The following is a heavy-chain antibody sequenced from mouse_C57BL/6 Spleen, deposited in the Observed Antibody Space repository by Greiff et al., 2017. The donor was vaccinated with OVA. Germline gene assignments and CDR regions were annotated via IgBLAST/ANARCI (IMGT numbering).Heavy chain of an antibody. CDR2: IYPGDGDT. CDR1: GYAFSSSW. CDR3: ARRGGTTGYFDV. Sequence: VQLQQSGPELVKPGASVKISCKASGYAFSSSWMNWVKQRPGKGLEWIGRIYPGDGDTNYNGKFKGKATLTADKSSSTAYMQLSSLTSEDSAVYFCARRGGTTGYFDVWGTGTTVTVSS. D-gene: IGHD3-3*01. V-gene: IGHV1-82*01. J-gene: IGHJ1*03.